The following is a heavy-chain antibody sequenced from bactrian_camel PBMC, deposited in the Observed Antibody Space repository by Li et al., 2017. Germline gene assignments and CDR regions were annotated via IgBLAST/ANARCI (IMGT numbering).Heavy chain of an antibody. CDR2: ISSDSST. CDR3: NTGAELRPTCDLNY. V-gene: IGHV3S55*01. J-gene: IGHJ4*01. D-gene: IGHD3*01. CDR1: AHHFNTRS. Sequence: HVQLVESGGGSVQSGGSLMLSCVVSAHHFNTRSMGWYRRFPGQERRLVAAISSDSSTWYRGDVEGRFTISQDNSKNTVYLQMNNLKLEDTAMYYCNTGAELRPTCDLNYWGQGTQVTVS.